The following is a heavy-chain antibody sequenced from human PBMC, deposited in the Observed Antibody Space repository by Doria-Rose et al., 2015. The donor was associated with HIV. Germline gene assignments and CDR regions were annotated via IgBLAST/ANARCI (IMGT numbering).Heavy chain of an antibody. Sequence: QVQLVQSGPGLVKPSETLSLTCTVSGGSVASGTPYWDWIRQTPGKGLEWIGTIYYSGTTYYNPSLRGRVTISLPTSKTQYPLKLISVTAADTGVYYCAKQAVNWFDPWGQGTLVTVSS. V-gene: IGHV4-39*01. J-gene: IGHJ5*02. CDR1: GGSVASGTPY. CDR3: AKQAVNWFDP. D-gene: IGHD6-25*01. CDR2: IYYSGTT.